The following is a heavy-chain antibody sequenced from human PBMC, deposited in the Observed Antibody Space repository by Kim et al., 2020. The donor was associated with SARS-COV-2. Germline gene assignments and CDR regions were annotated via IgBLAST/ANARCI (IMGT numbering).Heavy chain of an antibody. V-gene: IGHV1-3*01. J-gene: IGHJ4*02. CDR1: GYTFTSYA. CDR3: ARRYSSSWSIDY. CDR2: INAGNGNT. D-gene: IGHD6-13*01. Sequence: ASVKVSCKASGYTFTSYAMHWVRQAPGQRLEWMGWINAGNGNTKYSQKFQGRVTITRDTSASTAYMELSSLRSEDTAVYYCARRYSSSWSIDYWGQGTLVTVSS.